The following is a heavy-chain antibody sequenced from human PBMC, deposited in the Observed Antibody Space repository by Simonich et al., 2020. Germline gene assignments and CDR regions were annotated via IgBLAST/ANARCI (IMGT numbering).Heavy chain of an antibody. CDR2: IKQDGSEK. CDR3: AREYSSSSDPYWYFDL. CDR1: GFTFSSYW. Sequence: EVQLVESGGGLVQPGGSLRLSCAASGFTFSSYWMSWVRQAQGRGRGGVAKIKQDGSEKNYVDSVKGRFTISRDNAKTALYLQMNSLRAEDTAVYYCAREYSSSSDPYWYFDLWGRGTLVTVSS. D-gene: IGHD6-6*01. J-gene: IGHJ2*01. V-gene: IGHV3-7*01.